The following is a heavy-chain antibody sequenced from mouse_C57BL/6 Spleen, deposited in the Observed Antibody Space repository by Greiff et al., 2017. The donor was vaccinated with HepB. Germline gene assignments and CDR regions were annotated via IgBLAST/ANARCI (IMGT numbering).Heavy chain of an antibody. CDR1: GYTFTDYN. J-gene: IGHJ2*01. CDR2: INPNNGGT. CDR3: ARGITTVVGDY. Sequence: VQLQQSGPELVKPGASVKMSCKSSGYTFTDYNMPWVKQSHGKSLEWIGYINPNNGGTSYHQKFKGKATLTVNKSSSTAYMELRSLTSEDSAVYYWARGITTVVGDYWGQGTTLTVSS. D-gene: IGHD1-1*01. V-gene: IGHV1-22*01.